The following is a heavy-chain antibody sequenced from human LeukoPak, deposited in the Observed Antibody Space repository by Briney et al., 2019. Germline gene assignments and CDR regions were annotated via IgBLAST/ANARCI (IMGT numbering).Heavy chain of an antibody. CDR2: INTNTGNP. CDR3: ARGLHLLWRYPVGY. Sequence: GASVKVSCKASGYTFTSYTMNWVRQAPGQGLEWMGWINTNTGNPTYAQGFTGRFVFSLDTSVSTAYLQISSLKAEDTAVYYCARGLHLLWRYPVGYWGQGTLVTVSS. J-gene: IGHJ4*02. V-gene: IGHV7-4-1*02. CDR1: GYTFTSYT. D-gene: IGHD3-10*01.